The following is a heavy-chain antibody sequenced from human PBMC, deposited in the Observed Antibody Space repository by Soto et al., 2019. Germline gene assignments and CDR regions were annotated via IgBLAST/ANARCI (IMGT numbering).Heavy chain of an antibody. J-gene: IGHJ5*01. CDR1: GFTVSGNY. Sequence: PGGSLRLSCAASGFTVSGNYLTWVRQAPGKGLKWVSVLYPDGRAYYADSVKGRFTISTDNSQNSVYLQMNTLTAEDTAVYYCARGLGREYHDNRGYFPLDSWGQGTLVTVSS. CDR3: ARGLGREYHDNRGYFPLDS. D-gene: IGHD3-22*01. CDR2: LYPDGRA. V-gene: IGHV3-53*01.